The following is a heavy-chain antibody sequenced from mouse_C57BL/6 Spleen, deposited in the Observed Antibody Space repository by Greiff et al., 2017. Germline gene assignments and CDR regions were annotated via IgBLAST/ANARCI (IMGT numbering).Heavy chain of an antibody. CDR1: GFTFSDYG. CDR3: AINYYGTHFDY. CDR2: ISSGSSTI. V-gene: IGHV5-17*01. J-gene: IGHJ2*01. Sequence: DVKLVESGGGLVKPGGSLKLSCAASGFTFSDYGMHWVRQAPEKGLEWVAYISSGSSTIYYADTVKGRFTISRDNAKNTLFLQMTSLRSEDTAMYYCAINYYGTHFDYWGQGTTLTVSS. D-gene: IGHD1-1*01.